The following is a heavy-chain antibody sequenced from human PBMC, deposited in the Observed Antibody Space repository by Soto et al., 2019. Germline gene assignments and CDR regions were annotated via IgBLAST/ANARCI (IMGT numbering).Heavy chain of an antibody. V-gene: IGHV4-31*03. CDR2: IYYSGST. CDR3: ARVCGGDCHYGMDV. D-gene: IGHD2-21*02. Sequence: QVQLQESGPGLVKPSQTLSLTCTVSGGSISSGGYYWSWIRQHPGKGLEWIGYIYYSGSTYYNPSIQSRVTLSVDTSKNQFSLKLRSVTAADTAVYYCARVCGGDCHYGMDVWGQGNTVTVPS. J-gene: IGHJ6*02. CDR1: GGSISSGGYY.